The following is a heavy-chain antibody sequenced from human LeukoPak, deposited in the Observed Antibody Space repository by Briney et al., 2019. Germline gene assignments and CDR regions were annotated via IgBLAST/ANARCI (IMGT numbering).Heavy chain of an antibody. CDR1: GYTFTSYY. CDR3: ARVPTMIVVVTRGDDAFDI. Sequence: GASVKVSCKASGYTFTSYYMHWVRQAPGQGLEWMGIINPSGGSTSYAQKFQGRVTMTRDTSTSTVYMELSSLRSEDTAVYYCARVPTMIVVVTRGDDAFDIWGQGTMVTVSS. J-gene: IGHJ3*02. CDR2: INPSGGST. V-gene: IGHV1-46*01. D-gene: IGHD3-22*01.